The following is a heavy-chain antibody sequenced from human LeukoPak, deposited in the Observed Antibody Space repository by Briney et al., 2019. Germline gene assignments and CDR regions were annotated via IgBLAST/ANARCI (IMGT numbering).Heavy chain of an antibody. V-gene: IGHV1-2*02. CDR2: VNPNSGGT. J-gene: IGHJ3*02. CDR3: ARDHSTPGAFDI. Sequence: GASVKVSCKASGYTFTGYYMHWVRQAPGQGLEWMGWVNPNSGGTNYAQKFQGRVTMTRDTSISTACMELSRLRSDDTAVYYCARDHSTPGAFDIWGQGTMVTVSS. CDR1: GYTFTGYY.